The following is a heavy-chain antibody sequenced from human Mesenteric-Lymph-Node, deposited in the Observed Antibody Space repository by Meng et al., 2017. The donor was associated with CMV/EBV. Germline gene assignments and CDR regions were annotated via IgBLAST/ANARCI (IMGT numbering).Heavy chain of an antibody. D-gene: IGHD3-10*01. J-gene: IGHJ6*02. CDR2: FDPEDGET. V-gene: IGHV1-24*01. CDR3: ARDLHREALLWFGAMDV. Sequence: ASVKVSCKVSGYTLNELSMQWVRQAPGEGLEWMGGFDPEDGETIYAQKFQGRVTMTEDTSTDTAYMELSSLRSEDTAVYYCARDLHREALLWFGAMDVWGQGTTVTVSS. CDR1: GYTLNELS.